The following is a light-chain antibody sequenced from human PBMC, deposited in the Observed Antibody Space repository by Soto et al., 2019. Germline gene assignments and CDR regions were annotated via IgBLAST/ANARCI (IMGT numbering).Light chain of an antibody. CDR2: EGS. CDR1: SSDVGSYNL. CDR3: CSYAGSSTPV. J-gene: IGLJ2*01. Sequence: QSVLTQPASVSGSPGQSITISCTGTSSDVGSYNLVSWYQQHPGKAPKLMIYEGSKRPSGVSNRFSGSKSGNTASLTISGLQAEDEADYYFCSYAGSSTPVFGGGTKLTVL. V-gene: IGLV2-23*01.